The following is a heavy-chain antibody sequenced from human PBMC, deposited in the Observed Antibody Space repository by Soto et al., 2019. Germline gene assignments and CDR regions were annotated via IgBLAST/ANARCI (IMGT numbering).Heavy chain of an antibody. CDR3: ARVSLAIFDY. J-gene: IGHJ4*02. CDR2: ISSSSSYI. CDR1: GFTFSSYS. V-gene: IGHV3-21*01. Sequence: PGGSLRLSCAASGFTFSSYSMNWVRQAPGKGLEWVSSISSSSSYIYYADSVKGRFTINPDTSKNQFSLQLNSVTPEDTAVYYCARVSLAIFDYWGQGTLVTVSS.